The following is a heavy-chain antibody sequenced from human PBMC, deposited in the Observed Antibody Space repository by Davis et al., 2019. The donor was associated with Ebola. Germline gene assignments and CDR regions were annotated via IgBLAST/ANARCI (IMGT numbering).Heavy chain of an antibody. CDR1: GFTFSLYA. V-gene: IGHV3-23*05. Sequence: PGGSLRLSCTASGFTFSLYAMNWVRQAPGKGLEWVSTIDKGGDTDYADSVKGRFTVSRDNSKSTVYLQMDSLRAEDTAVYYCARYDYLWGTGPRDYMDVWGKGTTVTVSS. CDR3: ARYDYLWGTGPRDYMDV. D-gene: IGHD3-16*01. CDR2: IDKGGDT. J-gene: IGHJ6*03.